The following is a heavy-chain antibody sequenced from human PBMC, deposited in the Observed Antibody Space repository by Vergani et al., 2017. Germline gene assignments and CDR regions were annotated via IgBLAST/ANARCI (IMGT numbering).Heavy chain of an antibody. CDR1: GGSISSSSYY. J-gene: IGHJ5*02. CDR2: IYYSGST. CDR3: ARHGMGITGKNWFDP. Sequence: QLQLQESGPGLVKPSETLSLTCTVSGGSISSSSYYWGWIRQPPGKGLEWIGSIYYSGSTYYNPSLKSRVTISVDTSKNQFSLKLSSVTAADTAVYYCARHGMGITGKNWFDPWGQGTLVTVSS. V-gene: IGHV4-39*01. D-gene: IGHD1-20*01.